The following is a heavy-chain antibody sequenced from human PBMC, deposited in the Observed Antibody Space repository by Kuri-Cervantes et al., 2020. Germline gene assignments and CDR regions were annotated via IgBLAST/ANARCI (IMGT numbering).Heavy chain of an antibody. J-gene: IGHJ3*02. V-gene: IGHV3-7*01. CDR2: IKQDGSEK. D-gene: IGHD6-19*01. CDR3: ARLSSGDFDI. Sequence: GGSLRLSCAASEFTFRTYWMSWVRQAPGKGLEWVANIKQDGSEKYYVDSVKGRFTISRDNAKNSLYLQMNSLRAEDTAVYYCARLSSGDFDIWGQGTMVTVSS. CDR1: EFTFRTYW.